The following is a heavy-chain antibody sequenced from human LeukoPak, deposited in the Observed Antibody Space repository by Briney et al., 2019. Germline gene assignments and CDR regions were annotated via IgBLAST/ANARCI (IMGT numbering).Heavy chain of an antibody. CDR2: ISAYNGNT. Sequence: ASVKVSCKASGGTFSSYAISWVRQAPGQGLEWMGWISAYNGNTNYAQKLQGRVTMTTDTSTSTAYMELRSLRSDDTAVYYCARDEFSYYYGSGSYYYYFDYWGQGTLVTVSS. D-gene: IGHD3-10*01. V-gene: IGHV1-18*01. CDR3: ARDEFSYYYGSGSYYYYFDY. J-gene: IGHJ4*02. CDR1: GGTFSSYA.